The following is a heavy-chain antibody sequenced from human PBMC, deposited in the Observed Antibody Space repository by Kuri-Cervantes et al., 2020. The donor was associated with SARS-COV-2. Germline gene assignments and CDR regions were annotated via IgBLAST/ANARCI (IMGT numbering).Heavy chain of an antibody. D-gene: IGHD3-9*01. V-gene: IGHV3-33*01. Sequence: GGSLRLSCAASGFTFSSYGMHWVRQAPGKGLEWVAVIWYDGSNKYYADSVKGRFNISRDNSKNTVFLQMDSLRAEDTAVYYCARDSGPLRYSYFDYWGLGALVTVSS. J-gene: IGHJ4*02. CDR1: GFTFSSYG. CDR2: IWYDGSNK. CDR3: ARDSGPLRYSYFDY.